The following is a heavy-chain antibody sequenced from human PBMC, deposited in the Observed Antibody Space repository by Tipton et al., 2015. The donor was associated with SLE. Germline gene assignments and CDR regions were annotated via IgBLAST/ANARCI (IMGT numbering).Heavy chain of an antibody. CDR2: IYYSGST. CDR3: ARFRYYDLLYYFDY. J-gene: IGHJ4*02. Sequence: TLSLTCTVSGGSISSSSYYWGWIRQPPGKGLEWIGSIYYSGSTYYNPSLKSRVTISVDTSKNQFSLKLSSVTAADTALYYCARFRYYDLLYYFDYWVQGTLVTVSS. V-gene: IGHV4-39*07. CDR1: GGSISSSSYY. D-gene: IGHD3-3*01.